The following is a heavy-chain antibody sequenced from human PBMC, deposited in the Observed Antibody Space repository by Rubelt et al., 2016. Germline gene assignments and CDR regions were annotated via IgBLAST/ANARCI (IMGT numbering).Heavy chain of an antibody. CDR2: INHSGST. J-gene: IGHJ4*02. CDR3: ARPAGPKYYYYFDY. V-gene: IGHV4-34*01. CDR1: GGPFSGYY. Sequence: QVQLQQWGAGLLKPSETLSLTCAVYGGPFSGYYWNWIRQPPGKGLEWTGAINHSGSTNYNPSLTSRVTISVSTTKNQFSRGLNAGTAAESAVDYGARPAGPKYYYYFDYWGQGILVTVSS. D-gene: IGHD3-10*01.